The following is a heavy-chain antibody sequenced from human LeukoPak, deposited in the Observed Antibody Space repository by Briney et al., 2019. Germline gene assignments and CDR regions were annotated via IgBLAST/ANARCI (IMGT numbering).Heavy chain of an antibody. D-gene: IGHD4-17*01. CDR3: AKVPDYGDYRWFDP. J-gene: IGHJ5*02. CDR2: ISGSGGST. V-gene: IGHV3-23*01. Sequence: PGGSLRLSCAASGFTFSSYAMSWVRQAPGKGLEWVSAISGSGGSTYYADSVKGRFTISGDNSKNTLYLQMNSLRAEDTAVYYCAKVPDYGDYRWFDPWGQGTLVTVSS. CDR1: GFTFSSYA.